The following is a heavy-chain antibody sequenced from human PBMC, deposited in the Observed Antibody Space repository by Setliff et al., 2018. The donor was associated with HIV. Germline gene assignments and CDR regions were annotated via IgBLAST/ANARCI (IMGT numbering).Heavy chain of an antibody. CDR2: IYYSGST. V-gene: IGHV4-39*02. CDR1: GGSITTSTFY. Sequence: SETLSLTCTVSGGSITTSTFYWGWIRQPPGKGLEWIGSIYYSGSTYYNPSLKSRLTITQHTSKNHSSLSLSSVTAADTAVYYCARLLPLAGDNNAVYYYVPYAFDIWGQGTMVTVS. D-gene: IGHD3-10*02. CDR3: ARLLPLAGDNNAVYYYVPYAFDI. J-gene: IGHJ3*02.